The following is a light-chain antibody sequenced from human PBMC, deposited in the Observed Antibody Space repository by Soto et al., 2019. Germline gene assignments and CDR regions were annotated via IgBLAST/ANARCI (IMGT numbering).Light chain of an antibody. V-gene: IGLV1-44*01. Sequence: QSVLTQPPSASGTPGQSVTISCSGTSSNIGSYSVHWYQHLPGTAPKLLIYLNSRRPSGVPDRFSGSKSGTSASLAISGLQSEDEAEYYCATWDDSLNLLYVFGTGTKVTVL. CDR1: SSNIGSYS. CDR2: LNS. CDR3: ATWDDSLNLLYV. J-gene: IGLJ1*01.